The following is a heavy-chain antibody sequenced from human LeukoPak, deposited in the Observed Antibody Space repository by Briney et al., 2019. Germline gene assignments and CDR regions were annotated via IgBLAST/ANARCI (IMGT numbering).Heavy chain of an antibody. CDR2: ISSSSSTI. Sequence: GGSLRLSCAASGFTFSGYSMNWVRQAPGKGLEWVSYISSSSSTIYYADSVKGRFTISRDNAKNSLYLQMNSLRAEDTAVYYCARVAETYYYDSSGYYYFGYWGQGTLVTVSS. V-gene: IGHV3-48*04. CDR1: GFTFSGYS. J-gene: IGHJ4*02. D-gene: IGHD3-22*01. CDR3: ARVAETYYYDSSGYYYFGY.